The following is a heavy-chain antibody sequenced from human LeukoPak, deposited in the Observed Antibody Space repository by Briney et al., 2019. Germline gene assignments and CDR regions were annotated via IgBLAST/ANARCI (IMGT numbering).Heavy chain of an antibody. CDR3: AIPRRGLTQPGYYYYYMDV. J-gene: IGHJ6*03. V-gene: IGHV1-46*01. Sequence: ASVKVSCKASGYTFTSYYMHWVRQAPGQGLEWMGIINPSGGSTSYAQKFQGRVTMTRDTSTSTVYMELSSLRSEDTAVYYCAIPRRGLTQPGYYYYYMDVWGEGTTVTVSS. CDR2: INPSGGST. CDR1: GYTFTSYY. D-gene: IGHD1-1*01.